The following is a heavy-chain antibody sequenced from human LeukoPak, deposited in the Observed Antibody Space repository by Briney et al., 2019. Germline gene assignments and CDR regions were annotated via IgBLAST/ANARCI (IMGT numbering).Heavy chain of an antibody. D-gene: IGHD1-26*01. CDR2: MNEDGSEK. J-gene: IGHJ4*02. CDR1: GFGFSNYW. Sequence: PGGSLRLSCAASGFGFSNYWMSWVRQAPGKGLEWVANMNEDGSEKNYVDPVKGRFTISRDNAQDSLYLQMNSLRAEDTAVYYCARVKVGATTFDYWGQGTLVTVSS. V-gene: IGHV3-7*01. CDR3: ARVKVGATTFDY.